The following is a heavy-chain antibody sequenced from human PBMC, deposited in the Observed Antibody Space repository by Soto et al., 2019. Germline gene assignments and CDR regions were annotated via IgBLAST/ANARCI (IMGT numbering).Heavy chain of an antibody. CDR2: IDSNGQIT. D-gene: IGHD2-2*01. J-gene: IGHJ4*02. Sequence: SVGSLRLSCSASGFTFSDYTMHWVRQTSEKRLEYISIIDSNGQITDYAESVNGRFAISRDNSKNTLYLQMTSLRTDDTAVYYCVKDRLRRCTSTSCYLLDYWGQGTPVTVSS. V-gene: IGHV3-64D*06. CDR3: VKDRLRRCTSTSCYLLDY. CDR1: GFTFSDYT.